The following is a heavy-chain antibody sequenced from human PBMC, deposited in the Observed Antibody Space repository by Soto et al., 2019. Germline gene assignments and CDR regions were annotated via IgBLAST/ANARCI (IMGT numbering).Heavy chain of an antibody. CDR3: ERARSITIFGVVGFEMDV. V-gene: IGHV5-10-1*01. CDR1: GYTFTDYL. D-gene: IGHD3-3*01. CDR2: IDPSDSYT. J-gene: IGHJ6*02. Sequence: PGESLKISCKGSGYTFTDYLINLVRQMPGKGLEWMGRIDPSDSYTKYSPSFQGHVTISADKSISTAYLEWSSLEASDTAMYYCERARSITIFGVVGFEMDVWGLGTTVTFSS.